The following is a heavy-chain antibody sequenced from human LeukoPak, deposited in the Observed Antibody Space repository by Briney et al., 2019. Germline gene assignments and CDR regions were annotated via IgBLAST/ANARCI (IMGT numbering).Heavy chain of an antibody. Sequence: PGGSLRLSCAASGFTFSSYAMSWVRQAPGKGLEWVSAISGSGGSTYYTDSVKGRFTISRDNSKNTLYLQMNSLRAEDTAVYYCAKNRIRTNLNWFDPWGQGTLVTVSS. V-gene: IGHV3-23*01. CDR3: AKNRIRTNLNWFDP. CDR1: GFTFSSYA. CDR2: ISGSGGST. J-gene: IGHJ5*02. D-gene: IGHD1/OR15-1a*01.